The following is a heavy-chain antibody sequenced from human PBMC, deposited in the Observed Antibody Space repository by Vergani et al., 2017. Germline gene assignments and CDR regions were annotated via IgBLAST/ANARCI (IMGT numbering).Heavy chain of an antibody. Sequence: QVQLVQSGAEVKKPGSSEKVSCKASGGTFSSYTISWVRQAPGQGLEWMGRIIPILGIANYAQKFQGRVTITADESTRTAYMGLSSLRSEDTAVYYCARVGGVGGGSYSYWGQGTLVTVSS. J-gene: IGHJ4*02. D-gene: IGHD1-26*01. V-gene: IGHV1-69*02. CDR3: ARVGGVGGGSYSY. CDR2: IIPILGIA. CDR1: GGTFSSYT.